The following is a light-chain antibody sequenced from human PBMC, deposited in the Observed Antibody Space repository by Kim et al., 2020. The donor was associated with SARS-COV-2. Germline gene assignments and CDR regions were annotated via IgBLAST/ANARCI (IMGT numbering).Light chain of an antibody. CDR2: DVS. J-gene: IGLJ3*02. V-gene: IGLV2-14*03. CDR1: SRDVGVYNY. Sequence: GPSITISCTETSRDVGVYNYCSWYQQHPGKAPKHMIYDVSNRPSGVSNRFSGSKSGNTASLTISGLQAEDEADYYCSSYTSSSTRVFGGGTQLTVL. CDR3: SSYTSSSTRV.